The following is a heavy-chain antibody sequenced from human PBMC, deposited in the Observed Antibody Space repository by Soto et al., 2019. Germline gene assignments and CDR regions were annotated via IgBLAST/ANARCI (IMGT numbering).Heavy chain of an antibody. V-gene: IGHV3-53*01. CDR3: ARALVGATTYGMDV. J-gene: IGHJ6*02. CDR1: GFTVSSNY. D-gene: IGHD1-26*01. CDR2: IYSGGST. Sequence: GSLRLSCAASGFTVSSNYMSWVRQAPGRGLEWVSVIYSGGSTYYADSVKGRFTISRDNSKNTLYLQMNSLRAEDTAVYYCARALVGATTYGMDVWGQGTTVTVSS.